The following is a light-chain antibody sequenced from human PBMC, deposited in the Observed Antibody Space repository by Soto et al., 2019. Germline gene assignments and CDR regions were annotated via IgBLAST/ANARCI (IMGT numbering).Light chain of an antibody. CDR3: SSYTSSSTLDVV. CDR2: DVS. Sequence: QSALTQPASVSVSPGQSITISCTGTSSDVGVYNYVSWYQQHPGKAPKLMIYDVSNRPSGVSNRFSGSKSGNTASLTISGLQAEDEADYYCSSYTSSSTLDVVFGGGTKLTVL. J-gene: IGLJ2*01. CDR1: SSDVGVYNY. V-gene: IGLV2-14*01.